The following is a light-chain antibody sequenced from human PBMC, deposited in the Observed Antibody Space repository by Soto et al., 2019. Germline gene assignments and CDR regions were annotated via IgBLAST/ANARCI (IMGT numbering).Light chain of an antibody. Sequence: SYELTQSPSVSVAPGQTARLTCEEDNIGTKSVHWYQQKPGQAPVLVVYDDNDRPSGIPERFSGSNSGTTATLAISRVEAGDEADYYCQVWESTSDLVVFGGGTKVTVL. CDR2: DDN. CDR1: NIGTKS. J-gene: IGLJ2*01. CDR3: QVWESTSDLVV. V-gene: IGLV3-21*02.